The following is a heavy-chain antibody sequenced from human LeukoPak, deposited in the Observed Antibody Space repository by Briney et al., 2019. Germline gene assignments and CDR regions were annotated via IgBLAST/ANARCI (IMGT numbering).Heavy chain of an antibody. CDR3: ARVYGWEIDY. CDR2: ISFDVNDK. J-gene: IGHJ4*02. CDR1: GFAFASYN. Sequence: GSLRLSCAPSGFAFASYNIYWVRQAPGKGLGWGTLISFDVNDKKYADSRKCRFTFSADNSRTTLFLQMNSLRPEDTVVYYCARVYGWEIDYWGQGTLVTVSS. V-gene: IGHV3-30*03. D-gene: IGHD3-10*01.